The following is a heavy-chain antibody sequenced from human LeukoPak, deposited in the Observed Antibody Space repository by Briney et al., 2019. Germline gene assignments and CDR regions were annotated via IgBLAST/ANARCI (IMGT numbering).Heavy chain of an antibody. V-gene: IGHV3-7*01. Sequence: GGSLRLSCAASGFTFSNYWMSWVRQAPGKGLEWVANINQAGSGKYYMDSVKGRFTISRDNAKNSLYLQMNSLRAEDTAVYYCARAREWELLGDYFDYWGQGTLVTVSS. J-gene: IGHJ4*02. D-gene: IGHD1-26*01. CDR2: INQAGSGK. CDR1: GFTFSNYW. CDR3: ARAREWELLGDYFDY.